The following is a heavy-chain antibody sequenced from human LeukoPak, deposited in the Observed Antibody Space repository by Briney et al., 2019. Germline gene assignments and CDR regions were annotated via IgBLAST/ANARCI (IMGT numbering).Heavy chain of an antibody. CDR3: ASHRPLYYYDNSGYYYGAFDI. CDR2: IDPSDSHT. V-gene: IGHV5-10-1*01. Sequence: GESLKISCKGSVYSFTNYWISWVRQMPGKGLEWMGRIDPSDSHTNYSPSFQGHVTISADKSISTAYLQWSSLKASDTAMYYCASHRPLYYYDNSGYYYGAFDIWGQGTMVTVSS. D-gene: IGHD3-22*01. J-gene: IGHJ3*02. CDR1: VYSFTNYW.